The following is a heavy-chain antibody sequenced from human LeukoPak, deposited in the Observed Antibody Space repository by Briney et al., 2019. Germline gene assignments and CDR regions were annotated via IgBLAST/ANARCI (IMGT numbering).Heavy chain of an antibody. J-gene: IGHJ6*02. Sequence: GESLKISCKGSGYSFRDYWIGWVRQMPGKGLEWMGIIFPHDSDTKYSPSFQGQVTISVDKSISTAYLQWSSLEASDSAFYCARHGLAGCIGGRCFTSFHYYGMDVWGQGTTVIVSS. CDR1: GYSFRDYW. CDR2: IFPHDSDT. CDR3: ARHGLAGCIGGRCFTSFHYYGMDV. D-gene: IGHD2-15*01. V-gene: IGHV5-51*01.